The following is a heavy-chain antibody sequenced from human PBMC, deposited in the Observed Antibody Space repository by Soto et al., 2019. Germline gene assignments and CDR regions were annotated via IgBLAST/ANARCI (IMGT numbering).Heavy chain of an antibody. Sequence: GGSLRLSCAASGFTFSSYSMNWVRQAPGKGLEWVSSISSSSYIYYADSVKGRFTISRDNAKNSLYLQMNSLRAEDTAVYYCARDKRTYYYGSGSLVDYWGQGTLVTVSS. D-gene: IGHD3-10*01. CDR2: ISSSSYI. V-gene: IGHV3-21*01. J-gene: IGHJ4*02. CDR1: GFTFSSYS. CDR3: ARDKRTYYYGSGSLVDY.